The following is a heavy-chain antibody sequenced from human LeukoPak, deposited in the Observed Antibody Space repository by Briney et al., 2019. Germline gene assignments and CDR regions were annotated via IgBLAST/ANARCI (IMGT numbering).Heavy chain of an antibody. CDR1: GGSISSSSYY. J-gene: IGHJ5*02. D-gene: IGHD2-15*01. Sequence: SETLSLTCTVSGGSISSSSYYWGWIRQPPGKGLEWIGSIYYSGSTYYNPSLKSRVTISVDTSKNQFSPKLSSVTAADTAVYYCARNQVVVAATLYNWFDPWGQGTLVTVSS. CDR3: ARNQVVVAATLYNWFDP. CDR2: IYYSGST. V-gene: IGHV4-39*01.